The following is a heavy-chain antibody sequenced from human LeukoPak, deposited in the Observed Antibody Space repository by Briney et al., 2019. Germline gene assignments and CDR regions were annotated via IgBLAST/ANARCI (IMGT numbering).Heavy chain of an antibody. CDR1: GGSFSGYY. V-gene: IGHV4-34*01. J-gene: IGHJ5*02. CDR2: INHSGST. D-gene: IGHD6-13*01. Sequence: PSETLSLTCTVSGGSFSGYYWSWIRQPPGKGLEWIGEINHSGSTNYNPSLKSRVTISVDTSKNQFSLKLSSVTAADTAVYYCARVGQLAAAGTRWFDPWGQGTLVTVSS. CDR3: ARVGQLAAAGTRWFDP.